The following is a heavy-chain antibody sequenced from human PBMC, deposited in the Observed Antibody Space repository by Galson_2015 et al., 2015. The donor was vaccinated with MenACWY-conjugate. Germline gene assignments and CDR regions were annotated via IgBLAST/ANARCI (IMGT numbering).Heavy chain of an antibody. V-gene: IGHV1-46*01. J-gene: IGHJ4*02. CDR1: GYTFSSYH. Sequence: SVKVSCKASGYTFSSYHMHWVRRAPGQGLEWMGIINPSGGGTSSAQKFQGRVTMTRDTSTSTVYMELSSLRSEDTAVYYCARVGYCSSPTCYLAFFDYWGQGTLVTVSS. CDR2: INPSGGGT. D-gene: IGHD2-2*01. CDR3: ARVGYCSSPTCYLAFFDY.